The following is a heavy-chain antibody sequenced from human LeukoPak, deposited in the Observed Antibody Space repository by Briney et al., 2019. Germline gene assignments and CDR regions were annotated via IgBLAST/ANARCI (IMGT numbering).Heavy chain of an antibody. D-gene: IGHD3-22*01. CDR3: ARDTYYYDSSGPDY. CDR2: INSDGSTT. Sequence: GGSLRLSCAASGFTFSSYWMHWVRQAPGKGLVWVSRINSDGSTTRYADSVKGRFTISRDNAKNTLYLQMNSLRAEDTAMYYCARDTYYYDSSGPDYWGQGTLVTVSS. J-gene: IGHJ4*02. CDR1: GFTFSSYW. V-gene: IGHV3-74*01.